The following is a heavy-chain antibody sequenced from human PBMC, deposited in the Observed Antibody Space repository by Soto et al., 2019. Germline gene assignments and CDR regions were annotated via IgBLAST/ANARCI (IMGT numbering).Heavy chain of an antibody. D-gene: IGHD4-17*01. V-gene: IGHV1-18*01. CDR2: ISAYNGNT. CDR1: GYTFTSYG. CDR3: ASMHGDYKGLWFDAFDI. Sequence: ASVKVSCKASGYTFTSYGISWVRQAPGQGLEWMGWISAYNGNTNYAQKLQGRVTMTTETSTSTAYMELRSLRSDDTAVYYCASMHGDYKGLWFDAFDIWGQGTMVTVSS. J-gene: IGHJ3*02.